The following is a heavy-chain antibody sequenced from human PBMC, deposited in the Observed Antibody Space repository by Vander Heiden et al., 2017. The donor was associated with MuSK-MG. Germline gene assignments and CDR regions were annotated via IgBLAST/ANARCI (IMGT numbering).Heavy chain of an antibody. CDR1: GFTFSNAW. Sequence: EVQVVESGGGLVKPGGSLGLSCAASGFTFSNAWMNWVRQAPGKGLEWVGRIKAKGDGGTTDYAAPVKGRFTVSRDDSKNTLYMQMNSLKTEDTAVYFCTIDVPTPLAQIDYWGQGTLVTVSS. J-gene: IGHJ4*02. CDR3: TIDVPTPLAQIDY. CDR2: IKAKGDGGTT. D-gene: IGHD3-16*01. V-gene: IGHV3-15*01.